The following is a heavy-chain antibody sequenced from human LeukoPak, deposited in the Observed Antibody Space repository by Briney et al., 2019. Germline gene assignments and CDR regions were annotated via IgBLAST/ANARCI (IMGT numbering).Heavy chain of an antibody. CDR3: ARRDRDGYNYFDY. CDR1: GYTFNSYD. Sequence: ASVKVSCKASGYTFNSYDINWVRQATGQGLEWMGIINPSGGSTSYAQKFQGRVTMTRDTSTSTVYMELSSLRSEDTAVYYCARRDRDGYNYFDYWGQGTLVTVSS. V-gene: IGHV1-46*02. D-gene: IGHD5-24*01. CDR2: INPSGGST. J-gene: IGHJ4*02.